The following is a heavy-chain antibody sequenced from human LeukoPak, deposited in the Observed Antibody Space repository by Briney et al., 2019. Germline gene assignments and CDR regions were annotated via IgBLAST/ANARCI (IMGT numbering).Heavy chain of an antibody. Sequence: ASVKVSCKASGYTFTSYDINWVRQAPGQRLEWMGWINAGNGNTKYSQMFQGRVTITRDTSASTAYMELSSLRSEDTAVYYCARGGEIGTTPPIDYWGQGTLVTVSS. CDR1: GYTFTSYD. CDR3: ARGGEIGTTPPIDY. J-gene: IGHJ4*02. V-gene: IGHV1-3*01. CDR2: INAGNGNT. D-gene: IGHD1-7*01.